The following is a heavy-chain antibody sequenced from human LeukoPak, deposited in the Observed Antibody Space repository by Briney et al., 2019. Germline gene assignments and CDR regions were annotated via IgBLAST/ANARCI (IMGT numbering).Heavy chain of an antibody. Sequence: SETLSLTCTVYGGSFSGYYWSWLRQPPGKGLEWIGEINHSGSTNYNPSLKSRVTISVDTSKNQLSLKLSSVTAADTAVYYCARGTVAGAFGYYYYYGMDVWGQGTTVTVSS. D-gene: IGHD6-19*01. CDR1: GGSFSGYY. V-gene: IGHV4-34*01. CDR3: ARGTVAGAFGYYYYYGMDV. CDR2: INHSGST. J-gene: IGHJ6*02.